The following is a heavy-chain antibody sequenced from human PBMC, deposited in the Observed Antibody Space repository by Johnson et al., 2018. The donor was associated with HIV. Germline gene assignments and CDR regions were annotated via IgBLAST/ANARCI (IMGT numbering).Heavy chain of an antibody. V-gene: IGHV3-7*01. D-gene: IGHD1-26*01. CDR1: GFTFSSYW. CDR3: AKDRGSPGIPAAFDI. Sequence: EVQLVESGGGLIQPGGSLRLSCAASGFTFSSYWMSWVRQAPGKGLEWVVNIKQDGSEKYYVDSVKGRFTISRDNSKNTLYLQMNSLRAEDTAVYYCAKDRGSPGIPAAFDIWGQGTMVTVSP. CDR2: IKQDGSEK. J-gene: IGHJ3*02.